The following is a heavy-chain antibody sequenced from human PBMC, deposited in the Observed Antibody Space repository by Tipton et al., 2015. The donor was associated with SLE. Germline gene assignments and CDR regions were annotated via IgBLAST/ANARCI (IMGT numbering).Heavy chain of an antibody. V-gene: IGHV3-30-3*01. CDR3: ARVPRDYYGSSGYCEAFDR. D-gene: IGHD3-22*01. J-gene: IGHJ3*01. CDR1: GFTFSNYA. CDR2: ILYDGSNK. Sequence: SLRLSCAASGFTFSNYAMHWVRQGPGKGLEWVAVILYDGSNKYYADSVKGRFTISRDDSKNTLYLQMNSLTAEDTAVYYCARVPRDYYGSSGYCEAFDRWGQRAVVTASS.